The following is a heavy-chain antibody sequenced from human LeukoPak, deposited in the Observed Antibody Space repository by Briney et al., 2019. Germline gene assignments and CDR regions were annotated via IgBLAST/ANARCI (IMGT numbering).Heavy chain of an antibody. CDR1: GGSISSGGYY. Sequence: SQTLSLTYTVSGGSISSGGYYWSWIRQHPGKGLEWIGYIYYSGSTYYNPSLKSRVTISVDTSKNQFSLKLSSVTAADTAVYYCARLPYCSGGSCRSYYYYGMDVWGQGTTVTVSS. J-gene: IGHJ6*02. CDR3: ARLPYCSGGSCRSYYYYGMDV. D-gene: IGHD2-15*01. CDR2: IYYSGST. V-gene: IGHV4-31*03.